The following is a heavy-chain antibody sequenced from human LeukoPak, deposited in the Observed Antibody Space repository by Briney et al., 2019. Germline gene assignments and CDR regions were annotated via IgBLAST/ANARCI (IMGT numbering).Heavy chain of an antibody. D-gene: IGHD6-13*01. V-gene: IGHV1-2*02. J-gene: IGHJ4*02. Sequence: PGASVKVSCKASGYTFTGYYMHWVRQAPGQGLEWMGWINPKSGGTNYAQKFQGRVTMTRDTSITTAYMELSSLRSADTALYYCARDIGQGSSWLYDYWGQGTLVTVSS. CDR1: GYTFTGYY. CDR3: ARDIGQGSSWLYDY. CDR2: INPKSGGT.